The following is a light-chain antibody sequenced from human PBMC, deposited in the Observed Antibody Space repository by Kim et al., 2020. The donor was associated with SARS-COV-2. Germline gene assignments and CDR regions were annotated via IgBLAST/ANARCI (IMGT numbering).Light chain of an antibody. CDR3: QQYYSIPT. CDR2: AAS. CDR1: QSIVIY. J-gene: IGKJ2*01. V-gene: IGKV1-39*01. Sequence: DFQLTQSPSSLSASVGDRVTITCRASQSIVIYLNWYQHKPGTAPKLLINAASSLQSGVPSRFSGSGSGTDFSLTINSLQPEDFATYYCQQYYSIPTFGQGTKLEI.